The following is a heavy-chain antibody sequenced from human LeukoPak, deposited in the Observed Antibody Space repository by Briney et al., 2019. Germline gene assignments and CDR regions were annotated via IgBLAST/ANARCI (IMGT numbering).Heavy chain of an antibody. D-gene: IGHD1-26*01. Sequence: GGSLRLSCAASGFTFSNYAMTWVRQAPGKGLEWVSVISGSGGSTYYADSVKGRFTISRDNSKNTLYPQMNSLRAEDTAVYYCAKDYSGSYYYFDYWGQGTLVTVSS. CDR3: AKDYSGSYYYFDY. CDR2: ISGSGGST. CDR1: GFTFSNYA. V-gene: IGHV3-23*01. J-gene: IGHJ4*02.